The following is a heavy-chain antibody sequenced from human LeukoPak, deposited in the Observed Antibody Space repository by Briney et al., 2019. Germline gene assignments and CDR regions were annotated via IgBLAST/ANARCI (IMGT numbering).Heavy chain of an antibody. Sequence: GGSLRLSCAASGFTFSSYSMNWVRQAPGKGLEWVSSISSSSSYIYYADSVKGRFTISRDNAKNSLYLQMNSLRAEDTAVYYCARSPWGAGTEPDYWGQGTLVTVSS. D-gene: IGHD1-14*01. CDR1: GFTFSSYS. J-gene: IGHJ4*02. V-gene: IGHV3-21*01. CDR3: ARSPWGAGTEPDY. CDR2: ISSSSSYI.